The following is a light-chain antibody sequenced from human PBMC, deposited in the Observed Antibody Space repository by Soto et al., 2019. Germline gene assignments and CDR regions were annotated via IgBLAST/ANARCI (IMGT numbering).Light chain of an antibody. J-gene: IGKJ5*01. Sequence: DRVTITCRASHTISSWLAWYQQKPGKAPTLLIYDASTLERGVPSRFSGTGSGTEFTLSIDSLQPDDFATYYCQQYHTSSITFGQGTRLEI. CDR2: DAS. CDR1: HTISSW. V-gene: IGKV1-5*01. CDR3: QQYHTSSIT.